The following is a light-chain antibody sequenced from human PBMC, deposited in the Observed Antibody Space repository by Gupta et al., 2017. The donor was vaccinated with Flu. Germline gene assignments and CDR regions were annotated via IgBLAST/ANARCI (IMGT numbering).Light chain of an antibody. CDR1: QGISSY. Sequence: AIRMTQSPSSFSASTGDRVTITCRASQGISSYLAWYQQKPGKAPKPLIYAASTLQSGVPSRFSGSGSGTDFTLTISGLQSEDFATYYCQQYYSYPSTFGQGTKVEIK. CDR2: AAS. J-gene: IGKJ1*01. CDR3: QQYYSYPST. V-gene: IGKV1-8*01.